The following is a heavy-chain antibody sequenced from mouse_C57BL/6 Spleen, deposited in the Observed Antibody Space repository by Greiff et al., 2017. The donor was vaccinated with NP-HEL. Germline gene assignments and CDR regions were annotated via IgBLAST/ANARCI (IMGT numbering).Heavy chain of an antibody. V-gene: IGHV1-80*01. D-gene: IGHD4-1*01. CDR1: GYAFSSYW. CDR3: ASELTGTWDWYFDV. CDR2: IYPGDGDT. J-gene: IGHJ1*03. Sequence: VQLQQSGAELVKPGASVKISCKASGYAFSSYWMNWVKQRPGKGLEWIGQIYPGDGDTNYNGKFKGKATLTADKSSSTAYMQLSSLTSEDSAVYFCASELTGTWDWYFDVWGTGTTVTVSS.